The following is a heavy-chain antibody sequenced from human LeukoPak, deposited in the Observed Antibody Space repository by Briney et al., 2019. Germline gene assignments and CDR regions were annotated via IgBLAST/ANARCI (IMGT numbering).Heavy chain of an antibody. CDR2: IYHSGST. CDR3: ARVMGAIVVAYAFDI. J-gene: IGHJ3*02. V-gene: IGHV4-38-2*02. CDR1: GYSISSGYY. D-gene: IGHD2-2*01. Sequence: SETLSLTCTVSGYSISSGYYWGWIRQPPGKGLEWIGSIYHSGSTYYNPSLKSRVTISIDTSKNQFSLKLSSVTAADTAVYYCARVMGAIVVAYAFDIWGQGTMVTVSS.